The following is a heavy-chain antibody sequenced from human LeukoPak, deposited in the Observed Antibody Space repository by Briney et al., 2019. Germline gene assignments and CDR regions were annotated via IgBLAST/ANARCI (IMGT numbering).Heavy chain of an antibody. V-gene: IGHV4-39*01. CDR1: GGSVSSSSYY. CDR2: IYYSGST. J-gene: IGHJ5*02. D-gene: IGHD3-16*01. CDR3: ASDRWLGELWVDP. Sequence: PSETLSLPCTVPGGSVSSSSYYWGWIRQPPGKGLEWIGSIYYSGSTYYHPSLNSRVTISVDTSKNQFSLKLSSVTAADTAVYYCASDRWLGELWVDPWGQGTLVTVSS.